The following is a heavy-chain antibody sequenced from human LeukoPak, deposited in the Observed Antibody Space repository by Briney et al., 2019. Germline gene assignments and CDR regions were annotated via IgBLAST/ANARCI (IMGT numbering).Heavy chain of an antibody. CDR2: ISYDGSNK. CDR1: GFTFSSYA. CDR3: ARGGYSSSWYHFDY. Sequence: GGSLRLSCAASGFTFSSYAMHWVRQAPGKGLEWVAVISYDGSNKYYADSVKGRFTISRDNSKNTLYLQMNSLRAEDTAVYYCARGGYSSSWYHFDYWGQGTLVTVSS. D-gene: IGHD6-13*01. V-gene: IGHV3-30*04. J-gene: IGHJ4*02.